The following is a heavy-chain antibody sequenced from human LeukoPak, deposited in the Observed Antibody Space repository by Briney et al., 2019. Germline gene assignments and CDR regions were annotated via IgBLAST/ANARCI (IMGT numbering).Heavy chain of an antibody. V-gene: IGHV1-69*05. D-gene: IGHD7-27*01. Sequence: GASVKVSCKASGGTFSSYAISWVRQAPGQGLEWMGGIIPIFGTANYAQKFQGRVTITTDESTSTAYMELSSLRSEDTAVYYCARAPNWGSYWYFDLWGRGTLVTVSS. J-gene: IGHJ2*01. CDR1: GGTFSSYA. CDR3: ARAPNWGSYWYFDL. CDR2: IIPIFGTA.